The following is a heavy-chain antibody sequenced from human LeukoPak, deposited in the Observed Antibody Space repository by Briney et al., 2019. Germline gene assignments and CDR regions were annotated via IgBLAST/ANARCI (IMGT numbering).Heavy chain of an antibody. Sequence: VASVKVSCKASGGTFSSYAISWVRQAPGQGLEWMGGIIPIFGTANYAQKFQGRVTITADESTSTAYMELSSLRSEDTAVYYCARMYCSRGSCYPLFDYYALDVWGQGTTVTVSS. D-gene: IGHD2-15*01. V-gene: IGHV1-69*01. CDR3: ARMYCSRGSCYPLFDYYALDV. CDR2: IIPIFGTA. J-gene: IGHJ6*02. CDR1: GGTFSSYA.